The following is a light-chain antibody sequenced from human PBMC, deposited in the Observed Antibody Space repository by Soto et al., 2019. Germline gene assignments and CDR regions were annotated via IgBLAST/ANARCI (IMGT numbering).Light chain of an antibody. CDR3: QKYSGAPPT. CDR1: QAISIY. CDR2: AAS. V-gene: IGKV1-27*01. J-gene: IGKJ1*01. Sequence: DIQMTQSPSSLSTSVGDRVTITCRASQAISIYLAWYQQKPVKVPKLLIYAASTLQSVVPSRFSGSGSGTDFTLTISSLQPEDVATYYCQKYSGAPPTFGQGTKVDSK.